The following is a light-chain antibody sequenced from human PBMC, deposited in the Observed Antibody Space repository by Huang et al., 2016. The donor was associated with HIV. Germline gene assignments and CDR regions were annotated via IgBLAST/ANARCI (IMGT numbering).Light chain of an antibody. CDR3: QQYKYWPRA. Sequence: EIVMTQSPATLSVSPGERATLSGRASQRVASNLAWFQQKPGQAPRLLIFDTSTRATGIPARFSGSGSGTEFTLTSSSLQSEDCAVYYCQQYKYWPRAFGQGTKVEIK. V-gene: IGKV3-15*01. CDR1: QRVASN. J-gene: IGKJ1*01. CDR2: DTS.